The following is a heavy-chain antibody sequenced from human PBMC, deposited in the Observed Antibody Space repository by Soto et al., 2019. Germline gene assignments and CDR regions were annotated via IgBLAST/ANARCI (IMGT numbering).Heavy chain of an antibody. CDR3: ASVGQDTAMVTSYFDY. D-gene: IGHD5-18*01. Sequence: GGSMRLSCAASGFTFSSYAMSWVRQAPGKGLEWVSAISGSGGSTYYADSVKGRFTISRDNSKNTLYLQMNSLRAEDTAVYYCASVGQDTAMVTSYFDYWGQGTLVTVSS. J-gene: IGHJ4*02. V-gene: IGHV3-23*01. CDR2: ISGSGGST. CDR1: GFTFSSYA.